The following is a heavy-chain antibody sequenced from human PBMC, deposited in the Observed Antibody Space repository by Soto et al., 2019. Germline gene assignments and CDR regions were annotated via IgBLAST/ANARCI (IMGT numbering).Heavy chain of an antibody. CDR1: GGSFSGYY. D-gene: IGHD3-9*01. CDR2: INHSGST. CDR3: ARDPINYDILTGYYKVYGMDV. J-gene: IGHJ6*02. Sequence: SETLSLTCAVYGGSFSGYYWSWIRQPPGKGLEWIGEINHSGSTNYNPSLKSRVTISVDTSKNQFSLKLSSVTAADTAVYYCARDPINYDILTGYYKVYGMDVWGQVTTVTVSS. V-gene: IGHV4-34*01.